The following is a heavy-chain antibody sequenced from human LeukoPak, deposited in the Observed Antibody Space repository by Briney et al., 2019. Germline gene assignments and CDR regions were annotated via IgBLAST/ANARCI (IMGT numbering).Heavy chain of an antibody. Sequence: GSLRLSCAASGFTFSTYAMSWVRQAPGKGLEWVSGISGSGGSTYYADSVKGRFTISRDNSKNTLYLQMNSLRAEDTAVYYCAKGRGGSIVVVPAAILDYWGQGTLVTVSS. CDR1: GFTFSTYA. CDR2: ISGSGGST. J-gene: IGHJ4*02. D-gene: IGHD2-2*01. V-gene: IGHV3-23*01. CDR3: AKGRGGSIVVVPAAILDY.